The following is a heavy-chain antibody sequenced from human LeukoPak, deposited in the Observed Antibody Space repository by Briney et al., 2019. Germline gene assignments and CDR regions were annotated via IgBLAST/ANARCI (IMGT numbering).Heavy chain of an antibody. Sequence: SETLSLTCAVYGGSFSGYYWSWIRQPPGKGLEWIGEINHSGSTTYNPSLKSRVTISVDESKNHFSLKLTSVTAADTAVYYCERSGDLCFDFWGRGTLVTVSS. CDR3: ERSGDLCFDF. CDR1: GGSFSGYY. D-gene: IGHD4-17*01. J-gene: IGHJ4*02. V-gene: IGHV4-34*01. CDR2: INHSGST.